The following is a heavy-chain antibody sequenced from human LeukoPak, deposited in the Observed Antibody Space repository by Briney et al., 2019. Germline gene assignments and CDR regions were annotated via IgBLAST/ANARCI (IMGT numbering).Heavy chain of an antibody. Sequence: PXGSLRLSCAASKFAFSSYAMSWVRQAPGKGLEWVSAISGGGGNTYYADSVKGRFTISRDNSKNTLYLQMNSLRAEDTAVYYCGKNRYSGSLSPFDIWGQGTMVTVSS. CDR2: ISGGGGNT. V-gene: IGHV3-23*01. D-gene: IGHD1-26*01. CDR3: GKNRYSGSLSPFDI. CDR1: KFAFSSYA. J-gene: IGHJ3*02.